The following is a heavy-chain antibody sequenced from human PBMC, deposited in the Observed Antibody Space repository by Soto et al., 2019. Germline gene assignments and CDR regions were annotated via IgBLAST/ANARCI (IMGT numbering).Heavy chain of an antibody. J-gene: IGHJ4*02. Sequence: QVQLVESGGGVVQPGRSLRLSCAASGFTFSNYGMHWVRQAPGKGLKWVAVISYDESNKYYADSVKGRFTISRDNSKNTLYLQMHSLRPEDTAVYYCAKSRDILTGYGDYWGQGTLVTVSS. V-gene: IGHV3-30*18. CDR2: ISYDESNK. CDR1: GFTFSNYG. D-gene: IGHD3-9*01. CDR3: AKSRDILTGYGDY.